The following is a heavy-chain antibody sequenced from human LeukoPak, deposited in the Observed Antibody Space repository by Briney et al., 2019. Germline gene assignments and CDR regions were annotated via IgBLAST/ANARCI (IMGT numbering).Heavy chain of an antibody. D-gene: IGHD4-17*01. J-gene: IGHJ4*02. V-gene: IGHV3-21*01. CDR1: GFTFSSYS. CDR2: ISSSSSYI. CDR3: AKEYGDYEVPGDY. Sequence: GGSLRLSCAASGFTFSSYSMNWVRQAPGKGLEWVSSISSSSSYIYYADSVKGRFTISRDNAKNSLYLQMNSLRAEDTAVYYCAKEYGDYEVPGDYWGQGTLVTVSS.